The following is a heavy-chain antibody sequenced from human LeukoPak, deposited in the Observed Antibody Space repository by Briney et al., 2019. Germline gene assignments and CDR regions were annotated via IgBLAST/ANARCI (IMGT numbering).Heavy chain of an antibody. D-gene: IGHD1-26*01. J-gene: IGHJ1*01. Sequence: PSETLSLTCTVSGGSISSGSYYWSWIRQPAGKGLEWIGRIYTSGSTNYNPSLKSRVTISVDTSKNQCTLKLSSVTAAESAVYYCARSYSGSFLYWGQGSLVTVSS. CDR1: GGSISSGSYY. CDR3: ARSYSGSFLY. V-gene: IGHV4-61*02. CDR2: IYTSGST.